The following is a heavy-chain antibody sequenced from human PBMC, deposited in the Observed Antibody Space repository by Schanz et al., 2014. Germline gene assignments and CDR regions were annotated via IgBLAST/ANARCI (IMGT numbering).Heavy chain of an antibody. Sequence: QVQLVQSGAEVKKPGSSVKVSCKASGGTFNSYTINWVRQAPGQGLEWMGRIIPILGIANYAQKFQGRVTITADRSTSTAYMELSSLRSEDTALYYCARDTAQSCIGPSCFEYFQHWGQGALVTVSS. CDR1: GGTFNSYT. D-gene: IGHD2-2*01. CDR2: IIPILGIA. J-gene: IGHJ1*01. CDR3: ARDTAQSCIGPSCFEYFQH. V-gene: IGHV1-69*04.